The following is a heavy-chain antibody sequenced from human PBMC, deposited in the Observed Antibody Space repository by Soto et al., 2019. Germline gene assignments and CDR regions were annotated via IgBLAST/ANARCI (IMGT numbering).Heavy chain of an antibody. J-gene: IGHJ5*02. Sequence: ASVKVSCKASGYTFTSYGISWVRQAPGQGLEWMGWISAYNGNTNYAQKLQGRVTMTTDTSTSTAYMELRSLRSDDTAVYYCARMERFLEWLKGFDPWGQGTLVTVSS. V-gene: IGHV1-18*01. CDR3: ARMERFLEWLKGFDP. CDR1: GYTFTSYG. D-gene: IGHD3-3*01. CDR2: ISAYNGNT.